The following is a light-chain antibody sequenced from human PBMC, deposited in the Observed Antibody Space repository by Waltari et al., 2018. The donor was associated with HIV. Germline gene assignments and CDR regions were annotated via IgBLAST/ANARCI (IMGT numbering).Light chain of an antibody. CDR3: QVWDTSSDHPAF. Sequence: SYVLTQPPSVSVAPGQTAKISWWGQNIEYKGVQWYQQKPGQAPVLVIYDYTDRPTGIPERFSGSNSGNTATLTVTMVEAGDEADYYCQVWDTSSDHPAFFGGGTKLTVV. CDR1: NIEYKG. V-gene: IGLV3-21*02. J-gene: IGLJ2*01. CDR2: DYT.